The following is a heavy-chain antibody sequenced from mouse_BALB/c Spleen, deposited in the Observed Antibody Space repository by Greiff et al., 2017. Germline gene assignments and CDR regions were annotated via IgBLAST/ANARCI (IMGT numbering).Heavy chain of an antibody. CDR3: ARDSDGYYAMDY. CDR1: GYTFTSYW. Sequence: QVQLQQSGAELARPGASVKLSCKASGYTFTSYWMQWVKQRPGQGLEWIGAIYPGDGDTRYTQKFKGKATLTADKSSSTAYMQLSSLASEDSAVYYCARDSDGYYAMDYWGQGTSVTVSS. D-gene: IGHD2-3*01. J-gene: IGHJ4*01. CDR2: IYPGDGDT. V-gene: IGHV1-87*01.